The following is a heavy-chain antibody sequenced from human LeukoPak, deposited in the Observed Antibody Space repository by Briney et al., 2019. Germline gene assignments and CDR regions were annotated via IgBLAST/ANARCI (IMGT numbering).Heavy chain of an antibody. D-gene: IGHD3-10*01. CDR1: GFTFGDYG. CDR2: IRLKAYGGTT. J-gene: IGHJ4*02. CDR3: TRARITMVRGVIQNAAFGY. Sequence: GGSLRLSCTASGFTFGDYGMSWVRQAPGKGLEWVGFIRLKAYGGTTEYAASVKGRFTISRDDAKSIAYLQMNSLKTEDTAVYYCTRARITMVRGVIQNAAFGYWGQGTLVTVSS. V-gene: IGHV3-49*04.